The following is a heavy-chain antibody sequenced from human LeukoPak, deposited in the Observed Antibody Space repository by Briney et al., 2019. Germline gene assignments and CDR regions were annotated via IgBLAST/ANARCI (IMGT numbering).Heavy chain of an antibody. J-gene: IGHJ4*02. CDR3: AKERATVVTWGFDY. Sequence: GGSLRLSCAASGFTFSSYGMHWVRQAPGKGLEWVAVIWYGGSNNSYADSVKGRFTISRDNSKNTLYLQMNSLRAEDTAVYYCAKERATVVTWGFDYWGQGTLVTVSS. D-gene: IGHD4-23*01. V-gene: IGHV3-30*02. CDR2: IWYGGSNN. CDR1: GFTFSSYG.